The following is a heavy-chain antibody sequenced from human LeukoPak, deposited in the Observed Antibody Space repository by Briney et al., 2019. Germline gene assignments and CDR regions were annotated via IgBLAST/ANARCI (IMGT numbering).Heavy chain of an antibody. CDR1: GFTFSDCY. CDR2: ISSSGSTI. CDR3: AREYSSSWYGGYYYYYGMDV. Sequence: PGGSLRLSCAASGFTFSDCYMSWIRQAPGKGLEWVSYISSSGSTIYYADSVKGRFTISRDNAKNSLYLQMNSLRAEDTAVYYCAREYSSSWYGGYYYYYGMDVWGQGTTVTVSS. J-gene: IGHJ6*02. D-gene: IGHD6-13*01. V-gene: IGHV3-11*01.